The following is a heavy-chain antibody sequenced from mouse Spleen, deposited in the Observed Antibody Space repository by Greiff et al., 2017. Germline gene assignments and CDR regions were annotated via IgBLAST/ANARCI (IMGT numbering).Heavy chain of an antibody. Sequence: QVQLQQPGAELVKPGASVKLSCKASGYTFTSYWMHWVKQRPGQGLEWIGMIHPNSGSTNYNEKFKGKAILTVDKSSSTAYMQLSSLTSVDSAVYYCARTYYSNYGVDYWGQGTTLTVSS. CDR3: ARTYYSNYGVDY. CDR1: GYTFTSYW. V-gene: IGHV1-64*01. J-gene: IGHJ2*01. CDR2: IHPNSGST. D-gene: IGHD2-5*01.